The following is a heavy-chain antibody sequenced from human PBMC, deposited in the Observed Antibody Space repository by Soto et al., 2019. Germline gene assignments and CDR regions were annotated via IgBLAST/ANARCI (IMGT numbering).Heavy chain of an antibody. Sequence: GGSLRLSCAASGFTFSSYAMSWVRQAPGKGLEWVSAISGSGGTTYYADSVKGRFSISRDNSKNTLYLQMNSLRAEDTAVYYCAKAPSGSYYYYYYYMDVWGKGTTVTVSS. CDR1: GFTFSSYA. J-gene: IGHJ6*03. D-gene: IGHD3-10*01. V-gene: IGHV3-23*01. CDR3: AKAPSGSYYYYYYYMDV. CDR2: ISGSGGTT.